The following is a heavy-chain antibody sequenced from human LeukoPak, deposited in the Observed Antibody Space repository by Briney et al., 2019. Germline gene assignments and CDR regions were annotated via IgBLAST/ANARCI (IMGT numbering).Heavy chain of an antibody. D-gene: IGHD6-13*01. Sequence: PGRSLRLSCAASGFTFSSYGMHWVRQAPGKGLEWVAVIWYDGSNKYYADSVKGRFTISRDNSKNTLYLQMNSLRAEDTAVYYCARGRSRIAAAGTGVFDYWGQGTLVTVSS. CDR3: ARGRSRIAAAGTGVFDY. CDR2: IWYDGSNK. J-gene: IGHJ4*02. CDR1: GFTFSSYG. V-gene: IGHV3-33*01.